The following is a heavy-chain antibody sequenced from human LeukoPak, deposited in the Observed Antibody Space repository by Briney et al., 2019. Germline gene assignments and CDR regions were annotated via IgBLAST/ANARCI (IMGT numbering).Heavy chain of an antibody. CDR1: GFMFHDYA. J-gene: IGHJ4*02. Sequence: PGGSLRLSCAAPGFMFHDYAIHWVRQAPGKGLEWVSLISGDGGSTFYADSVKGRFTISRDNSKHSLYLQMNSLRSDDTALYYCARESESSGWYDYWGQGTLVTVSS. CDR3: ARESESSGWYDY. D-gene: IGHD6-19*01. V-gene: IGHV3-43*02. CDR2: ISGDGGST.